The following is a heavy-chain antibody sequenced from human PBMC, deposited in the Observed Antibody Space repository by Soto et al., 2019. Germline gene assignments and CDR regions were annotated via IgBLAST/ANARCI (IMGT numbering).Heavy chain of an antibody. J-gene: IGHJ6*02. Sequence: LRLSCAASGFTFSSYGMHWVRQAPGKGLEWVAVIWYDGSNKYYADSVKGRFTISRDNSKDTLYLQMNSLRAEDTAVYYCARVQGSYYPFYYYYYGMDVWGQGTTVTVSS. D-gene: IGHD3-10*01. V-gene: IGHV3-33*01. CDR2: IWYDGSNK. CDR1: GFTFSSYG. CDR3: ARVQGSYYPFYYYYYGMDV.